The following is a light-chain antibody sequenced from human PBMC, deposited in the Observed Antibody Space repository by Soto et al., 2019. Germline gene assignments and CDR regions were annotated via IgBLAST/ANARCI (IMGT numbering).Light chain of an antibody. J-gene: IGKJ1*01. CDR2: DAS. CDR1: QRVSSY. Sequence: EIVLTQSPATLSLSPGEKATLSCRASQRVSSYLAWYQQTPGQAPRLLIYDASNRATGIPVRFSRSGSGTDFTLTISSLEPEDFPVYYCQQRSNWSLTFGQGTKLEI. V-gene: IGKV3-11*01. CDR3: QQRSNWSLT.